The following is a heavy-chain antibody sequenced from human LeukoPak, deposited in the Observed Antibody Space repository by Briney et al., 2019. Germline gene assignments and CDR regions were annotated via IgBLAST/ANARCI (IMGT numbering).Heavy chain of an antibody. CDR3: AKGTGYAVSYFDY. CDR1: GFTFSSYA. Sequence: PGGSLRLSCAASGFTFSSYAMSWVRRAPGKGLEWVSAISGSGSSTYYADSVKGRFTISRDNSKNTLYLQMNSLRAEDTAVYYCAKGTGYAVSYFDYWGQGTLVTVSS. J-gene: IGHJ4*02. V-gene: IGHV3-23*01. CDR2: ISGSGSST. D-gene: IGHD2-15*01.